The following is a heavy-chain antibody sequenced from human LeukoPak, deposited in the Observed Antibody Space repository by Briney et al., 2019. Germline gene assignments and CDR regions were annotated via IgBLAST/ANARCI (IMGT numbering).Heavy chain of an antibody. J-gene: IGHJ4*02. Sequence: GGSLRLSCAASGFTFSSYGMHWVRQAPRKGLERVAIIWYDESSSYYADSVKGRFPISRDNSKNTVYLQMNSLRAEDTAVYYCARDGRLPPTPPDYWGQGTLVTVSS. CDR2: IWYDESSS. V-gene: IGHV3-33*01. D-gene: IGHD2-15*01. CDR3: ARDGRLPPTPPDY. CDR1: GFTFSSYG.